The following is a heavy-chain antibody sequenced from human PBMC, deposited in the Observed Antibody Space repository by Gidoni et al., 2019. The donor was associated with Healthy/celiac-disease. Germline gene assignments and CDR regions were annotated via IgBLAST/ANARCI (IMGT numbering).Heavy chain of an antibody. CDR1: GFTFSSYG. J-gene: IGHJ2*01. V-gene: IGHV3-30*18. CDR3: AKVMDGYNHDWYFDL. D-gene: IGHD5-12*01. Sequence: QVQLVESGGGVVQPGRSLRLSCAASGFTFSSYGMHWVRQAPGKGLEWGTVISYDGSNKYYADSVKGRFTISRDNSKNTLYLQMNSLRAEDTAVYYCAKVMDGYNHDWYFDLWGRGTLVTVSS. CDR2: ISYDGSNK.